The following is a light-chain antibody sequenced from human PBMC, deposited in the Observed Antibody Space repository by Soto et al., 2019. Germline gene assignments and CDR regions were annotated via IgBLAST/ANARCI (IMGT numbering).Light chain of an antibody. J-gene: IGKJ4*01. Sequence: DIQMTQSPASLSASVGDRVTITCRASQGISNYLAWYKQKPGKVPKLLIYAASTLQSGVQSRLSGSGSGTEFTLTISSMQSEEFAVYDCQQYNNWPAFGGGNKVDIK. CDR2: AAS. CDR3: QQYNNWPA. V-gene: IGKV1-27*01. CDR1: QGISNY.